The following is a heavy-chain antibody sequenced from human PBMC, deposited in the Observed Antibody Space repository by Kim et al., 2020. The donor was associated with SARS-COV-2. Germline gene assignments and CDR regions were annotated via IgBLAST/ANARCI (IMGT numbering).Heavy chain of an antibody. CDR3: ARRGGVDCSSTSCYLTGALLFDY. V-gene: IGHV4-39*01. CDR1: GGSISSSSYY. J-gene: IGHJ4*02. D-gene: IGHD2-2*01. Sequence: SETLSLTCTVSGGSISSSSYYWGWIRQPPGKGLEWIGSIYYSGSTYYNPSLKSRVTISVDTSKNQFSLKLSSVTAADTAVYYCARRGGVDCSSTSCYLTGALLFDYWGQGTLVTVSS. CDR2: IYYSGST.